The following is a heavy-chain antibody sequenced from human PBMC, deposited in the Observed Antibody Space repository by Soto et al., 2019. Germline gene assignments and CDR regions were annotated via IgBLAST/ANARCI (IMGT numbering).Heavy chain of an antibody. CDR2: IRRHTSVT. J-gene: IGHJ6*03. V-gene: IGHV3-48*01. CDR1: GLTLSTSS. CDR3: AKDERSYDSYSFYYMDV. Sequence: GGSLRLSCAAFGLTLSTSSMNWVRQAPGRGLEWISYIRRHTSVTAYADSVKGRFTISRDNAKNTLYLQMDSLRVEDTAVYYCAKDERSYDSYSFYYMDVWGRGTTVTVSS. D-gene: IGHD5-18*01.